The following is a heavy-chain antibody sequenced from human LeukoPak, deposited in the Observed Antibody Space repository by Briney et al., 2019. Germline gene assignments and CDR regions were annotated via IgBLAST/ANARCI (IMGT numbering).Heavy chain of an antibody. CDR1: GFTFSSHG. CDR3: ARESYDRSGHYPRDFDY. CDR2: ISSSSRYT. V-gene: IGHV3-21*01. Sequence: GGSLKLSCAASGFTFSSHGMNWVRQAPGKGLEWLSSISSSSRYTYFADSVKGRFTIFRDDAYNSLYLQMNSLRAEDTAVYYSARESYDRSGHYPRDFDYWGQGTLVTVSS. D-gene: IGHD3-22*01. J-gene: IGHJ4*02.